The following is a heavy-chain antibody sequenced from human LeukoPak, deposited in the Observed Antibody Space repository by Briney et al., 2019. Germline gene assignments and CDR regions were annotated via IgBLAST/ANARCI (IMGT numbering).Heavy chain of an antibody. CDR1: GGSISSGGYS. V-gene: IGHV4-30-4*07. Sequence: SETLSLTCAVSGGSISSGGYSWSWVRQPPGTGLEWVGYIYYSVNTYYSPSLKSRVTISVDTSKNQFSLKLSSVTAADTAVYYCARDGGVAPHNWFDPWGQGTLVTVSS. CDR3: ARDGGVAPHNWFDP. J-gene: IGHJ5*02. D-gene: IGHD2-8*02. CDR2: IYYSVNT.